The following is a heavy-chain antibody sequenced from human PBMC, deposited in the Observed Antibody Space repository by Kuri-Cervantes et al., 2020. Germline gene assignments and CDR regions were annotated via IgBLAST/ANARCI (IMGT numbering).Heavy chain of an antibody. J-gene: IGHJ6*02. D-gene: IGHD5-18*01. Sequence: ASVKVSCKASGYTFTSYDIKWVRQATGQGLEWMGWMNSNSINTGYAQKFQGRVTMTRNTSISTAYMELSSLRSEDTAVYYCARGYPEYSYGLGLYYYYYGMDVWGQGTTVTVSS. CDR1: GYTFTSYD. CDR2: MNSNSINT. V-gene: IGHV1-8*01. CDR3: ARGYPEYSYGLGLYYYYYGMDV.